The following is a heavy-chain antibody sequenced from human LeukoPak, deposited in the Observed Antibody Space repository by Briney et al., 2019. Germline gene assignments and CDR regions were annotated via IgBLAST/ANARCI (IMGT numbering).Heavy chain of an antibody. CDR1: GYTFPTYG. CDR2: ISAYNGNT. Sequence: ASVKVSCKASGYTFPTYGISWVRQAPGQGLEWMGWISAYNGNTNYAQKLQGRVTMTTDTSTSTAYMELRSLRSDDTAAYYCARERLWLGDDDYWGQGTLVTVSS. V-gene: IGHV1-18*01. J-gene: IGHJ4*02. CDR3: ARERLWLGDDDY. D-gene: IGHD3-10*01.